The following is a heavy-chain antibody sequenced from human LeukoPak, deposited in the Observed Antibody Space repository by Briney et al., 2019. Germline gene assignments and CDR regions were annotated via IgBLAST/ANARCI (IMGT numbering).Heavy chain of an antibody. J-gene: IGHJ4*02. D-gene: IGHD5-12*01. CDR3: AREEYSGYDTALFDY. Sequence: GGSLRLSCAASGFTFSSYEMNWVRQAPGKGLEWVSYISSSGSTIYYADSVKGRFTISRDNAKNSLYLQMSSLRAEDTAVYYCAREEYSGYDTALFDYWGQGTLVTVSS. CDR1: GFTFSSYE. CDR2: ISSSGSTI. V-gene: IGHV3-48*03.